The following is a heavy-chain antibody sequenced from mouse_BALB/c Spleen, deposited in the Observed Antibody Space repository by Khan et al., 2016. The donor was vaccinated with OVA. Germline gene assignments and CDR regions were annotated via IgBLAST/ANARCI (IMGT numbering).Heavy chain of an antibody. D-gene: IGHD2-3*01. V-gene: IGHV5-9-3*01. Sequence: EVELVESGGSLVKPGGSLKLSCAASGFTFNNYAMSWVRQTPEKRLEWVATVSSGGSYTYYPDSVKGRFTISRDNAKNTLYLQMSSLRSEDTAMYYCARQGGIYDGPFDYWGQGTTLTVSS. CDR1: GFTFNNYA. J-gene: IGHJ2*01. CDR2: VSSGGSYT. CDR3: ARQGGIYDGPFDY.